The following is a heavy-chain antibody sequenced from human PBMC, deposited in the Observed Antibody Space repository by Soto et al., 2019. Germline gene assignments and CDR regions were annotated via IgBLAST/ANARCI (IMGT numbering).Heavy chain of an antibody. Sequence: ELQLLESGGGLVQPGGSLRLSCAASGFTFSTYAMSWVRQAPGKGLEWVSAISDSGGSTYYADSVEGRFTISRDNSKNALFLQMSSLRPEDTAIYFCAKAFRVAGIHSCDYWGQGTLVTVSS. V-gene: IGHV3-23*01. D-gene: IGHD6-19*01. CDR1: GFTFSTYA. CDR2: ISDSGGST. CDR3: AKAFRVAGIHSCDY. J-gene: IGHJ4*02.